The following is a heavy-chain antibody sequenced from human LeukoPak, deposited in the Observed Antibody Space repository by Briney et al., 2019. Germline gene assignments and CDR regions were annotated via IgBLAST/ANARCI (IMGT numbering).Heavy chain of an antibody. V-gene: IGHV3-9*01. J-gene: IGHJ1*01. Sequence: GGSLRLSCAASGFTFDDYAMHWVRQAPGKGLEWVSGISWNSGSIGYADSVKGRFTISRDNAKNSLYLQMNSLRAEDTALYYCAKAHDYGEPGGVQHWGQGTLVTVSS. CDR3: AKAHDYGEPGGVQH. CDR2: ISWNSGSI. CDR1: GFTFDDYA. D-gene: IGHD4-17*01.